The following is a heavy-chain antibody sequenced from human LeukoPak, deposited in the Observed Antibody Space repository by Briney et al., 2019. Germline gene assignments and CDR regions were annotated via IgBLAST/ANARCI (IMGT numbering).Heavy chain of an antibody. V-gene: IGHV1-18*01. J-gene: IGHJ6*02. Sequence: APVKVSCKASGYTFTSYGISWVRQAPGQGLEWMGWISAYNGNTNYAQKLQGRVTMTTDTSTSTAYMELRGLRSDDTAVYYCASGTVDIVATIEYYYYGMDVWGQGTTVTVSS. CDR2: ISAYNGNT. CDR3: ASGTVDIVATIEYYYYGMDV. CDR1: GYTFTSYG. D-gene: IGHD5-12*01.